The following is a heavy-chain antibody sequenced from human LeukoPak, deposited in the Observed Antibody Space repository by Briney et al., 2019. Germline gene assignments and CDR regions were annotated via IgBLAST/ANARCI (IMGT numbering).Heavy chain of an antibody. CDR1: GGSISSYY. D-gene: IGHD5-24*01. CDR2: IYYTGTT. Sequence: SETLSLTCTVSGGSISSYYWSWIRQPPGKGLEWIGYIYYTGTTNYNPSLKSRVTISVDTSTNQFSLRLTSVTAADTAVYYCAREDSDGYYVYWGQGSLVTVSS. J-gene: IGHJ4*02. V-gene: IGHV4-59*01. CDR3: AREDSDGYYVY.